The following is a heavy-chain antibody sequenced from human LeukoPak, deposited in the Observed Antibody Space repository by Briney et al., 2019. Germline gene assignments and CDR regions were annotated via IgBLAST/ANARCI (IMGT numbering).Heavy chain of an antibody. D-gene: IGHD6-13*01. CDR3: AKIETATGSVD. CDR1: RFTFSTYA. CDR2: ISGSGGST. V-gene: IGHV3-23*01. J-gene: IGHJ4*02. Sequence: GGSLRLSCAASRFTFSTYAMSWVRQAPGKGLEWVSAISGSGGSTYYADSVKGRFTISRDNSKNTLYLQMNSLRAEDTTVYYCAKIETATGSVDWGQGTLVTVSS.